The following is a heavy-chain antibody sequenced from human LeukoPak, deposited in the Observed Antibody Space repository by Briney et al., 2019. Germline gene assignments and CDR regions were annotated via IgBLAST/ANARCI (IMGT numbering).Heavy chain of an antibody. CDR3: ARMVVSAWYFDY. Sequence: KTSETLSLTCTVSGGSISNYYWSWIRQPAGKGLEWIGRIHASRSTNYNPSLKSRVTMSVDTSKNQYSLKLSSVTAADTAVYYCARMVVSAWYFDYWGQGTLVTVSS. CDR2: IHASRST. J-gene: IGHJ4*02. V-gene: IGHV4-4*07. CDR1: GGSISNYY. D-gene: IGHD2-8*01.